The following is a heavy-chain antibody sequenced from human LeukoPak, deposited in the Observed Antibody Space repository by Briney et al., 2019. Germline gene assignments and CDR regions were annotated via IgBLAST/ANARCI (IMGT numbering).Heavy chain of an antibody. V-gene: IGHV3-15*01. CDR1: GFSFTNTW. CDR3: ATEGGSGSYYGDDAFDM. Sequence: HPGGSLRLSCAASGFSFTNTWMSWVRQAPGKGLEWVGRVKSKADDGTTDYAAPVQGRFTISRDDSKNTLSLQMNSLKTEDTAVYYCATEGGSGSYYGDDAFDMWGQGTMVTVSS. J-gene: IGHJ3*02. D-gene: IGHD3-10*01. CDR2: VKSKADDGTT.